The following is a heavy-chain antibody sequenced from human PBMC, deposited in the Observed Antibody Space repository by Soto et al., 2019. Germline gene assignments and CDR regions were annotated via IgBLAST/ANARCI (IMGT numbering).Heavy chain of an antibody. CDR3: ARDASTKAASDL. J-gene: IGHJ4*02. Sequence: EVQLVESGGGLVKPGGSLRLSCAASGFTFSSYSMNWVRQAPGKGLEWVSSISSSSSYIYYADSVKGRFTIARDNAKNSLYLQMNSLRAEDTAAYYCARDASTKAASDLWGQGTLVTVSS. CDR1: GFTFSSYS. D-gene: IGHD6-13*01. CDR2: ISSSSSYI. V-gene: IGHV3-21*01.